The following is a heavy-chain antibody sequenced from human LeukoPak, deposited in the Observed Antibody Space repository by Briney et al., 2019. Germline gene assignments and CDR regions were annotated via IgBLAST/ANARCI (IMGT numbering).Heavy chain of an antibody. J-gene: IGHJ4*02. CDR2: FSGSGST. CDR1: GFTFSNYA. V-gene: IGHV3-23*01. CDR3: AQDRTTAPRIIDY. Sequence: GGSLRLSCAGFGFTFSNYAMSWVRQAPGKGLEWVSGFSGSGSTYYADSVKGRFTISRDNSKNTLYLQMNSLRAEDTAVYYCAQDRTTAPRIIDYWGQGTLVTVSS. D-gene: IGHD1-1*01.